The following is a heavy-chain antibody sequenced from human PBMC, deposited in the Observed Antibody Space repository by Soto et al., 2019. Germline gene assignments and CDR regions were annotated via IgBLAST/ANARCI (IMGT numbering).Heavy chain of an antibody. D-gene: IGHD3-22*01. J-gene: IGHJ4*02. CDR1: GFTFSSYA. CDR2: ISGSGGST. Sequence: GGSLRLSCAASGFTFSSYAMSWVRQAPGKGLEWVSAISGSGGSTYYADSVKGRFTISRDNSKNTLYLQMNSLRAEDTAVYYCARDHDYYDSSGFYNPFDYWGQGTLVTVSS. CDR3: ARDHDYYDSSGFYNPFDY. V-gene: IGHV3-23*01.